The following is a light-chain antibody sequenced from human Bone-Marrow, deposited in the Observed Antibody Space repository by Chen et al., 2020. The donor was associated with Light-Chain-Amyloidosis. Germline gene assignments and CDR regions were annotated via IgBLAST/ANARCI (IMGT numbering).Light chain of an antibody. V-gene: IGLV2-14*02. CDR2: EGS. J-gene: IGLJ3*02. CDR1: SSDVGSYNL. Sequence: QSALTQPASVSGSPGQSITISCTGTSSDVGSYNLVSWYQQHPGKAPKLMIYEGSKRPSGVSNRFSGSKSGTSASLAISGLQSEDEADYYCVAWDDSLNGPMFGGGTKLTVL. CDR3: VAWDDSLNGPM.